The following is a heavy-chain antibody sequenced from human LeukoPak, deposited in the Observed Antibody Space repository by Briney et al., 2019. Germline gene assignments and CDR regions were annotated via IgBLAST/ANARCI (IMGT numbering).Heavy chain of an antibody. CDR2: ISSGGGNT. Sequence: GGSLRLSCAASGFTFSTYAMSWIRQAPGKGLEWVSAISSGGGNTDYADSVKGRFTISRDNSKNMLYLQMNSLRAEDTAVYYCAKKVLTVTTWYFDYWGQGTLVTVSS. J-gene: IGHJ4*02. CDR3: AKKVLTVTTWYFDY. V-gene: IGHV3-23*01. CDR1: GFTFSTYA. D-gene: IGHD4-17*01.